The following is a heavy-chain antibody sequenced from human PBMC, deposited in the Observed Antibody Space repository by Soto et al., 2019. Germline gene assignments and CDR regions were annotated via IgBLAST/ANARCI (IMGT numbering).Heavy chain of an antibody. CDR2: IYYSGST. CDR3: ARSPPRVVSPWDY. D-gene: IGHD3-3*01. J-gene: IGHJ4*02. V-gene: IGHV4-59*01. Sequence: SETLSLTCTVSGGSISSYYWSWIRQPPGKGLEWIGYIYYSGSTNYNPSLKSRVTISVDTSKNQFSLKLSSVTAADTAVYYCARSPPRVVSPWDYWGQGTLVTVSS. CDR1: GGSISSYY.